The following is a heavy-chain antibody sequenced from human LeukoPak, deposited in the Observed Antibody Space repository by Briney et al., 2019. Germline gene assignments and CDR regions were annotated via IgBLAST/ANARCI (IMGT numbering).Heavy chain of an antibody. D-gene: IGHD5-24*01. J-gene: IGHJ4*02. Sequence: SVKVSCKASGGTFSSYAISWVRQAPGQGLQWMGGIIPIFGTANYAQKFQGRVTITTDESTSTAYMELSSLRSEDTAVYYCAGARGRDGYNYYPYWGQGTRVTVSS. CDR3: AGARGRDGYNYYPY. CDR2: IIPIFGTA. V-gene: IGHV1-69*05. CDR1: GGTFSSYA.